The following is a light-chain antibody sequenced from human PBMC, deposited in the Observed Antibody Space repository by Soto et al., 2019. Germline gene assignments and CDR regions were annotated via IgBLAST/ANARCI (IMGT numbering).Light chain of an antibody. CDR3: SSYTTSNTRQIV. V-gene: IGLV2-14*03. J-gene: IGLJ1*01. Sequence: QSALTQPASVSGSPGQSITISCTGTSSDVGGCNYVSWYQHHPGKAPKLIIYDVTNRPSGVSNPFSGSKSGNTASLTISGLQPEDEADYYCSSYTTSNTRQIVFGTGTKVTVL. CDR1: SSDVGGCNY. CDR2: DVT.